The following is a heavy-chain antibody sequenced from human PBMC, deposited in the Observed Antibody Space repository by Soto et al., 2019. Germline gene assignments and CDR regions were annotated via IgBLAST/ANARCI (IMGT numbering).Heavy chain of an antibody. CDR1: GFTFSNYA. V-gene: IGHV3-23*01. CDR2: ISGSGGSA. CDR3: VREGSGWNSRGSFDF. Sequence: EVHLLESGGGLVGPGGSLRLSCAASGFTFSNYAMNWVRQAPGKGLECVSVISGSGGSAYYADSVQSRFTISRDNSKNTLYMQMNSLRDEDTAIYYCVREGSGWNSRGSFDFWGRGTMVTVTS. D-gene: IGHD6-19*01. J-gene: IGHJ3*01.